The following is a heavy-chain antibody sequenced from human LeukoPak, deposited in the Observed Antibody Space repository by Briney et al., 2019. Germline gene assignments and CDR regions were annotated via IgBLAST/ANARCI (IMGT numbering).Heavy chain of an antibody. J-gene: IGHJ4*02. V-gene: IGHV1-24*01. CDR2: FDPEDGET. CDR1: GYTLTELS. Sequence: ASVNVSCKVSGYTLTELSMHWVRQAPGKGVGWVGGFDPEDGETIYTQKFQGRVTMTEDTSTDTAYMELSSLRSEDTAVYYCATGEDALTFDYWGQGTLVTVSS. CDR3: ATGEDALTFDY.